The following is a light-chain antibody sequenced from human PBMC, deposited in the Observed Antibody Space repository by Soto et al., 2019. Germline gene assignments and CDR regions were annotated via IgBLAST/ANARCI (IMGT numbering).Light chain of an antibody. CDR3: QQYGRTSWT. CDR2: GAS. V-gene: IGKV3-20*01. CDR1: QSVSTNF. Sequence: EIVLTQSPGTLSLSPGEGATLSCRASQSVSTNFFAWYQQKPGQAPRLLIYGASTRATGIPDRFSGSGSGTDFTLTISRREPEDFAVYYCQQYGRTSWTFGQGTKVEIK. J-gene: IGKJ1*01.